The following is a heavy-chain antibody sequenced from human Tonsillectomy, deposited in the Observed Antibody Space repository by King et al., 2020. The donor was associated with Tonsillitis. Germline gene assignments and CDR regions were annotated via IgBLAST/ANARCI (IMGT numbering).Heavy chain of an antibody. V-gene: IGHV3-23*04. D-gene: IGHD3-22*01. Sequence: VQLVESGGGLVQPGGSLRLSCAASGFTFSSYAMSWVRQAPGKGLEWVSDICGSGGSTNYADSVKGRFTISRDNSKNTKHLQMNSLRAEDTALYYCAKEGGSSGYLGGYAFDIWGQGTMVTVSS. CDR2: ICGSGGST. J-gene: IGHJ3*02. CDR3: AKEGGSSGYLGGYAFDI. CDR1: GFTFSSYA.